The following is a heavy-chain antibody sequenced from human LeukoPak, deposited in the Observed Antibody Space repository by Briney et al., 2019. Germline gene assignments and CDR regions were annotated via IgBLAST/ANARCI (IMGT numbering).Heavy chain of an antibody. D-gene: IGHD3-22*01. J-gene: IGHJ3*02. CDR3: ARTYYYDSSGYQDFAFDI. CDR2: IYPGDSDT. CDR1: GYSFTSYW. Sequence: GESLKISCKGSGYSFTSYWIGWVRQMPRKGLEWMGIIYPGDSDTRYSPSFQGQVTISADKSISTAYLQWSSLKASDTAMYYCARTYYYDSSGYQDFAFDIWGQGTMVTVSS. V-gene: IGHV5-51*01.